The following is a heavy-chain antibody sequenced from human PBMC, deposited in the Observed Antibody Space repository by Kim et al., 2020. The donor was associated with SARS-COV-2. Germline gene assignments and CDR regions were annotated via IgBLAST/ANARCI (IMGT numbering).Heavy chain of an antibody. Sequence: SETLSLTCTVSGGSISSGGYYWSWIRQHPGKGLEWIGYIYYSGSTYYNPSLKSRVTISVDTSKNQFSLKLSSVTAADTAVYYCARGGDLLPAATDAFDIWGQGTMVTVSS. V-gene: IGHV4-31*03. CDR1: GGSISSGGYY. J-gene: IGHJ3*02. CDR3: ARGGDLLPAATDAFDI. CDR2: IYYSGST. D-gene: IGHD2-2*01.